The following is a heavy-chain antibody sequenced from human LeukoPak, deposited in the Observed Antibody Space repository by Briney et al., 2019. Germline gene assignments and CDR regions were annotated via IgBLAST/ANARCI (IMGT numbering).Heavy chain of an antibody. CDR1: GFTFSSYE. V-gene: IGHV3-48*03. J-gene: IGHJ4*02. CDR3: ARRYCSSTSCLLDY. D-gene: IGHD2-2*01. CDR2: ISSASGSTI. Sequence: GGSLRLSCAASGFTFSSYEMNWVRQAPGKGLEGVSYISSASGSTIYYADSVKGRFTVSRDKAKNSLYLQMNSLRAEDTAVYYCARRYCSSTSCLLDYWGQGTLVTVSS.